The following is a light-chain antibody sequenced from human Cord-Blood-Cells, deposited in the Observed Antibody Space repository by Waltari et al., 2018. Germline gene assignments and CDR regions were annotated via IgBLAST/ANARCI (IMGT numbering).Light chain of an antibody. Sequence: QSALTQPASVSGSPGQSLTTSCTGTSSDVGGYNYVSWYQQHPGKAPNLLIYDVSNRPSGVSNRFSGSKSGNTASLTISGLQAEDEADYYCSSYTSSSTLFGTGTKVTVL. V-gene: IGLV2-14*01. CDR2: DVS. CDR1: SSDVGGYNY. CDR3: SSYTSSSTL. J-gene: IGLJ1*01.